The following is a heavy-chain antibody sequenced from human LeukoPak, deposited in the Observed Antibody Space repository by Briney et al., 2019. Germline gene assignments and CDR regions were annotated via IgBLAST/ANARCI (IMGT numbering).Heavy chain of an antibody. CDR2: INWNGGST. V-gene: IGHV3-20*01. CDR3: ARTLGAMRGNAFDI. Sequence: GGSLRLSCAASGFTFDDYGMSWVRQAPGKGLEWVSGINWNGGSTGYADSVKGRFTISRDNAKNSLYLQMNSLRAEDTALYHCARTLGAMRGNAFDIWGQGTMVTVSS. J-gene: IGHJ3*02. CDR1: GFTFDDYG. D-gene: IGHD1-26*01.